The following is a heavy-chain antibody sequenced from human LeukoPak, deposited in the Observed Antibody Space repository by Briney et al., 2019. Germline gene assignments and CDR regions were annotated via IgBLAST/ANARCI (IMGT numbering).Heavy chain of an antibody. V-gene: IGHV4-34*01. CDR3: ARGLSWELRIDY. CDR1: GGSFSGYY. J-gene: IGHJ4*02. Sequence: SETLSLTCAVYGGSFSGYYWSWIRQPPGKGLEWIGEINHSGSTNYNPSLKSRVTISVDTSKNQFSLKLTSVTAADTAVYYCARGLSWELRIDYWGQGILVTVSS. D-gene: IGHD1-26*01. CDR2: INHSGST.